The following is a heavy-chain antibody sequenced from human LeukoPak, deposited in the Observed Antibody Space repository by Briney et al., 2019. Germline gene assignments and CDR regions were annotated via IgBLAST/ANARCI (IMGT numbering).Heavy chain of an antibody. V-gene: IGHV4-59*02. D-gene: IGHD3-22*01. Sequence: PSETLSLTCTVSGGSVSSYYWSWIRQPPGKGLEWIGYIYYSGSTNYNPSLKSRVTISVDTSKNQFSLKLSSVTAADTAVYYCARLSARLGSGYIIPDYWGQGTLVTVSS. J-gene: IGHJ4*02. CDR2: IYYSGST. CDR3: ARLSARLGSGYIIPDY. CDR1: GGSVSSYY.